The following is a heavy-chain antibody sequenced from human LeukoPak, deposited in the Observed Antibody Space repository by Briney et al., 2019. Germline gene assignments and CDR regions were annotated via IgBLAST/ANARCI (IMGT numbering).Heavy chain of an antibody. CDR2: ISSSSSYI. D-gene: IGHD3-10*01. CDR3: ARAMEYYYGSGSYPADY. CDR1: GFSLSDYS. J-gene: IGHJ4*02. V-gene: IGHV3-21*01. Sequence: GGSLRLSCSASGFSLSDYSMNWVRQAPGKGLEWVSSISSSSSYIYYADSVKGRFTISRDNAKNSLYLQMNSLRAEDTAVYYCARAMEYYYGSGSYPADYWGQGTLVTVSS.